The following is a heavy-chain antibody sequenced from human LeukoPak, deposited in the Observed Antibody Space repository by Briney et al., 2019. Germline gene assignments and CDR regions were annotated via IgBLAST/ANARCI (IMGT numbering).Heavy chain of an antibody. D-gene: IGHD4-23*01. CDR1: GGSISGYY. CDR2: IYYSGST. J-gene: IGHJ2*01. Sequence: NSSETLSLTCTVSGGSISGYYYNWIRQPPGKGLEWIGYIYYSGSTNYNPSLKSRVTISLDTSKNQFSLKLSSVTTADTAVYYCARSVVTRYWYFDLWGRGTLATVSS. V-gene: IGHV4-59*01. CDR3: ARSVVTRYWYFDL.